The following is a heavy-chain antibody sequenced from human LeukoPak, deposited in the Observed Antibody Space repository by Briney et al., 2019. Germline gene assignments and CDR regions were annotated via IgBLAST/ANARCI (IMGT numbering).Heavy chain of an antibody. CDR2: MNPNSGNT. CDR3: ARGGKQQFRDAFDI. D-gene: IGHD6-13*01. CDR1: GYTFTSYD. J-gene: IGHJ3*02. Sequence: ASVKVSCKASGYTFTSYDITWVRQATGQGLEWMGWMNPNSGNTGYAQKFQGRVTVTRNASISTTYMELSSLRSEDTAVYYCARGGKQQFRDAFDIWGRGTMVTVSS. V-gene: IGHV1-8*01.